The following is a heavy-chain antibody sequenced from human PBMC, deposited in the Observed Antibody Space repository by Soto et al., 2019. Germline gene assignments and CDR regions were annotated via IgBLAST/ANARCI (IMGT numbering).Heavy chain of an antibody. D-gene: IGHD6-19*01. J-gene: IGHJ5*02. CDR3: ARGSGYSSGWSNWFDP. CDR2: IYYSGST. V-gene: IGHV4-39*01. CDR1: GGSISSSSYY. Sequence: SETMSLTCTVSGGSISSSSYYWGWIRQPPGKGLEWIGSIYYSGSTYYNPSLKSRVTISVDTSKNQFSLKLSSVTAADTAVYYCARGSGYSSGWSNWFDPWGQGTQVTVSS.